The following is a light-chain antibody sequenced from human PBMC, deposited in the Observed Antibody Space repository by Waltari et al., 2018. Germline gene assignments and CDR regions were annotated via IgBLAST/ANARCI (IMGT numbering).Light chain of an antibody. Sequence: QSALTQPASVSGSPGQSITISCTGSSTDIGGYDYFSWYRQDPGKAPKLIIHNVNKRPSGVSDRFSGSKSGNTASLTISGLQAEDEAHYFCNSYTSRSTMIFGGGTTLTV. J-gene: IGLJ2*01. CDR1: STDIGGYDY. V-gene: IGLV2-14*01. CDR2: NVN. CDR3: NSYTSRSTMI.